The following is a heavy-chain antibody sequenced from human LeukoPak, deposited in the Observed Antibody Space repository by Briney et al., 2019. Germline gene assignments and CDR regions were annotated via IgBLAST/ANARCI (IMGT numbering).Heavy chain of an antibody. J-gene: IGHJ5*02. CDR2: IKQDGSEK. CDR3: ARDAYYYDSSTNNWFDP. D-gene: IGHD3-22*01. CDR1: GFTFSNYW. Sequence: GGSLRLSCAASGFTFSNYWMSWVRQAPGKGLEWVADIKQDGSEKYYVDSVKGRFTISRDNAKNSLYLQMNSLRAEDTAVYYCARDAYYYDSSTNNWFDPWGQGTLVTVSS. V-gene: IGHV3-7*01.